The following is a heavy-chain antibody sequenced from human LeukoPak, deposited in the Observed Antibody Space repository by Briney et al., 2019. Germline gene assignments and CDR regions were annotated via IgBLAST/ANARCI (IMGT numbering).Heavy chain of an antibody. CDR3: AARRWSTGRSYALDI. CDR2: IKQDGSEK. Sequence: GESLRLSCAASGFTFSSCRMTWVRQAPGKGLEWVANIKQDGSEKSYVDSVKGRFTISRDNAKNSLYLQMNSLRAEDTAVYYCAARRWSTGRSYALDIWGQGTMVTVSS. V-gene: IGHV3-7*01. D-gene: IGHD3-10*01. J-gene: IGHJ3*02. CDR1: GFTFSSCR.